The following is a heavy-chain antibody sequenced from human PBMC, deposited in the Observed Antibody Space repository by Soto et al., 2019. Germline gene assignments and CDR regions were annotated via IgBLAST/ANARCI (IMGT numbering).Heavy chain of an antibody. CDR3: ARLATGYSSSWGGYYMDV. Sequence: SETLSLTCTVSGGSISSYYWSWIRQPPGKGLEWIGYIYYSGSTNYNPSLKSRVTISVDTSKNQFSLKLSSVTAADTAVYYCARLATGYSSSWGGYYMDVWGKGTTVTVSS. J-gene: IGHJ6*03. D-gene: IGHD6-13*01. V-gene: IGHV4-59*08. CDR1: GGSISSYY. CDR2: IYYSGST.